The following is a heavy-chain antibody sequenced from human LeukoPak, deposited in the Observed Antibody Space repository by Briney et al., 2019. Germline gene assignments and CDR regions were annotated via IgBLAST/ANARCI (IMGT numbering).Heavy chain of an antibody. CDR1: GGTFSSYA. J-gene: IGHJ4*02. CDR3: ASSDYGDYRFDY. CDR2: IIPIFGTA. Sequence: SVKVSCKASGGTFSSYAISWVRQAPGQGLEWMERIIPIFGTANYAQKFQGRVTITTDESTSTAYMELSSLRFEDAAVYYCASSDYGDYRFDYWGQGTLVTVSS. V-gene: IGHV1-69*05. D-gene: IGHD4-17*01.